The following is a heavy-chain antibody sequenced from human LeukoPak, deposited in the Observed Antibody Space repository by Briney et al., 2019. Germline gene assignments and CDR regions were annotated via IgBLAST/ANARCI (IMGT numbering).Heavy chain of an antibody. Sequence: TSETLSLTCSVSGDSTIYNYWSWIRQPAGKGLEWIGRIFSDGKINYSPSLESRVTMSVDNAKNRFSLRLSSVTAADTAVYYCARGPGVFGRIWYMDVWGQGTTVSVSS. V-gene: IGHV4-4*07. CDR1: GDSTIYNY. J-gene: IGHJ6*03. CDR3: ARGPGVFGRIWYMDV. CDR2: IFSDGKI. D-gene: IGHD3-3*01.